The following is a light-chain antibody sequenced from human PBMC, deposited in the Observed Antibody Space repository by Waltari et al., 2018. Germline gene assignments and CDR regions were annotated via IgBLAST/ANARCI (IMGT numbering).Light chain of an antibody. V-gene: IGKV3-20*01. Sequence: EIVLTQSPGTLSLSRGERATLSRRASQTVRTTYLAWYHQKPGRAPTLLIYGASSRATGIPDRFSGSGSGTDFSLTISSLEPEDFAVYYCQQYDISPLTFGGGTKVEIK. J-gene: IGKJ4*01. CDR1: QTVRTTY. CDR3: QQYDISPLT. CDR2: GAS.